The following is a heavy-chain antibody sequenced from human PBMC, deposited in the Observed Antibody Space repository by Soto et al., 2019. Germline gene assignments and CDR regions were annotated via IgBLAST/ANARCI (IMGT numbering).Heavy chain of an antibody. CDR2: ISWDGDK. CDR3: AHRPSDYIWGSYPT. D-gene: IGHD3-16*01. V-gene: IGHV2-5*02. CDR1: GFSLSSSGVG. J-gene: IGHJ5*02. Sequence: QITLKVSGPTLVKPTQTLTLTCTFSGFSLSSSGVGVAWIRQPPGKALEWLALISWDGDKYYSPSLKNRLSISKDTSENHVVLTLTNVDPVDTGTYFCAHRPSDYIWGSYPTWGQGTLVTVSS.